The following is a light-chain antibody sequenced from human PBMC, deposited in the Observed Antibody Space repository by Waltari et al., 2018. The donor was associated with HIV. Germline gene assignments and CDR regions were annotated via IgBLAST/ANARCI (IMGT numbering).Light chain of an antibody. CDR1: QGVGSY. CDR2: AVS. J-gene: IGKJ4*01. V-gene: IGKV1-9*01. Sequence: IQLTQSPSFLSASVGDRVRITCRATQGVGSYLAWYQKKPGKAPKLLIYAVSVLQSGVPSRFSGSGSGTEFTLTISGLQPKDLATYYCQQLKTYPVTFGGGTKVDSK. CDR3: QQLKTYPVT.